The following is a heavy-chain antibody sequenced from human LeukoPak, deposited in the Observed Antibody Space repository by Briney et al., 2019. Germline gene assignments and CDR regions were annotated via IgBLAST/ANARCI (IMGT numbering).Heavy chain of an antibody. J-gene: IGHJ1*01. V-gene: IGHV3-53*01. CDR1: GFTVSSNY. CDR3: AKAGPISGSYPPAEYFQH. Sequence: GGSLRLSCAASGFTVSSNYMSWVRQAPGKGLEWASVIYSGGSTYYADSVKGRFTISRDNSKNTLYLQMNSLRAEDTAVYYCAKAGPISGSYPPAEYFQHWGQGTLVTVSS. CDR2: IYSGGST. D-gene: IGHD1-26*01.